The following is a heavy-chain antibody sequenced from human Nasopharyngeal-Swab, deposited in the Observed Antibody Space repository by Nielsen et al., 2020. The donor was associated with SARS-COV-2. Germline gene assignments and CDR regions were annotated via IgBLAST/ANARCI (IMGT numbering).Heavy chain of an antibody. CDR2: INHSGST. Sequence: GSLRLSCAVYGGSFSGYYWSWIRQPPGKGLEWIGEINHSGSTNYNPSLKSRVTISVDTSKNQFSLKLSSVTAADTAVYYCARERAAGNYYGMDVWGQGTTVTVSS. J-gene: IGHJ6*02. V-gene: IGHV4-34*01. CDR1: GGSFSGYY. D-gene: IGHD6-13*01. CDR3: ARERAAGNYYGMDV.